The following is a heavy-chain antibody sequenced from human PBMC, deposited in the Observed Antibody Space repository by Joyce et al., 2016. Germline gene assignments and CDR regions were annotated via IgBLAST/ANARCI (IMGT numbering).Heavy chain of an antibody. Sequence: EVQLAETGGGLIQPGGSLTLSCAASGFTVFNNQMRWFRQAPGKGREWVSVIYSGGRTYYADSVKGRFTISRDKSKNTLYLQMNSLRAEDTAVYYCARGEIEGVTGDYWGQGTLVSVSS. J-gene: IGHJ4*02. D-gene: IGHD1-26*01. V-gene: IGHV3-53*02. CDR1: GFTVFNNQ. CDR2: IYSGGRT. CDR3: ARGEIEGVTGDY.